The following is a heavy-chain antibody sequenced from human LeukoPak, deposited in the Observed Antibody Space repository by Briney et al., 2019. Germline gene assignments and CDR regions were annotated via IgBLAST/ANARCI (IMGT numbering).Heavy chain of an antibody. J-gene: IGHJ4*02. CDR3: AKDGTTVTTFDY. CDR2: ISGSGGST. D-gene: IGHD4-17*01. CDR1: GFTFSSYA. Sequence: GGPLRLSCAACGFTFSSYAMSWAPQAPGKGLEWVSAISGSGGSTYYGDSEKGRFTISRDNSKVTLYLQMNSLRAEDTAVYYCAKDGTTVTTFDYWGQGTLVTVSS. V-gene: IGHV3-23*01.